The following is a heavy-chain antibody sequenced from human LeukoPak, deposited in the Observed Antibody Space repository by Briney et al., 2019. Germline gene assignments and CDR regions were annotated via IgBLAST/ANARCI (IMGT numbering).Heavy chain of an antibody. CDR1: GYTFTSYA. CDR3: VRVGVHSGSYLFDY. CDR2: INAGNGNT. D-gene: IGHD1-26*01. V-gene: IGHV1-3*01. J-gene: IGHJ4*02. Sequence: ASVKVSCKASGYTFTSYAMHWVRQAPGQRLEWMGWINAGNGNTKYSQKFQGRVTITRDTSASTAYMELSSLRSEDTAVYYCVRVGVHSGSYLFDYWGQGTLVTVSS.